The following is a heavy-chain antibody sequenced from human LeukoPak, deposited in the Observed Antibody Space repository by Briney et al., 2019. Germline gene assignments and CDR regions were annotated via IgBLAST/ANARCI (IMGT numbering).Heavy chain of an antibody. CDR3: ASSRFDWLPYFEY. V-gene: IGHV3-30-3*01. CDR2: IPYDGNNK. D-gene: IGHD3-9*01. CDR1: RLTFSSYA. J-gene: IGHJ4*02. Sequence: GGSLRLSCAASRLTFSSYAMHWVRQPQGKGLEWVAVIPYDGNNKYYADSVRGRFTISRDNSKNTLYLQMNSLRPEDTAVYYCASSRFDWLPYFEYWGQGTLVTVSS.